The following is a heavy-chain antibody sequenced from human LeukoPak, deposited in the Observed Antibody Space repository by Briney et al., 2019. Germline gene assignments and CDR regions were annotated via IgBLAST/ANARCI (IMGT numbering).Heavy chain of an antibody. V-gene: IGHV5-51*01. CDR2: ICPGGSDT. Sequence: PGESLKISCKGSGYGFSSYWIGWVRQMPGKGLEYMGIICPGGSDTRYSQSFQGQVTISADKSITTAYLQWSSLKASDTAMYYCARHTTVGGSLRFDYWGQGTLVTVSS. CDR3: ARHTTVGGSLRFDY. D-gene: IGHD4-23*01. J-gene: IGHJ4*02. CDR1: GYGFSSYW.